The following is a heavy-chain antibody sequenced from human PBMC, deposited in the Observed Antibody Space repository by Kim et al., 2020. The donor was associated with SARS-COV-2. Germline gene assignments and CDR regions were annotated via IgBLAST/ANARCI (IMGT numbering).Heavy chain of an antibody. V-gene: IGHV3-48*02. J-gene: IGHJ6*02. D-gene: IGHD3-9*01. CDR3: AGSDIPYYYGMDV. Sequence: YADSVKGRFTVSRDNGKHSLFLQMNSLRDEDTGVYYCAGSDIPYYYGMDVWGQGTTVIVSS.